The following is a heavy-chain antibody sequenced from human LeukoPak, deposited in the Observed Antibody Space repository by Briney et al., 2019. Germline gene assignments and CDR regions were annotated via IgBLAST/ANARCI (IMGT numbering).Heavy chain of an antibody. J-gene: IGHJ4*02. CDR2: INWNGGST. V-gene: IGHV3-20*04. CDR3: ARSARLMKGVVEVTAPDD. CDR1: GFTFDDYG. D-gene: IGHD3-3*01. Sequence: GGSLRLSCAASGFTFDDYGMSWVRQAPGKGLEWVSGINWNGGSTGYADSVKGRFTIARDNAKNSVYLETNSLRADDTAVYYCARSARLMKGVVEVTAPDDWGQGAMVTVSS.